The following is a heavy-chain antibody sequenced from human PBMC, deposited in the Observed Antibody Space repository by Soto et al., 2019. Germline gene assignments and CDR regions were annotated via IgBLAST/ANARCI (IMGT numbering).Heavy chain of an antibody. V-gene: IGHV3-49*03. CDR3: TRDHHPSSSWPDSFDP. D-gene: IGHD6-13*01. CDR2: IRSKAYGGTT. J-gene: IGHJ5*02. CDR1: GFTFGDYA. Sequence: GGSLRLSCTACGFTFGDYAMSWFRQAPGKGLEWVGFIRSKAYGGTTEYAASVKGRFTISRDDSKSIAYLQMNSLKTEDTAVYYCTRDHHPSSSWPDSFDPWGQGTLVTVSS.